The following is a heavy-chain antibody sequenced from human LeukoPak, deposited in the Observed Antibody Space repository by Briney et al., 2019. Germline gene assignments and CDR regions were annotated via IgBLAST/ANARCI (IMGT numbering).Heavy chain of an antibody. D-gene: IGHD3-22*01. Sequence: GGSLRLSCAASGFTFSSYGMHWVRQAPGKGLEWVAFIRYDGSNKYYADSVKGRFTISRDNSKNTLYLQMNSLRAEDTAVYYCAKDRPNYYGTNGHYYRRDGDCWGQGTLVTVSS. CDR2: IRYDGSNK. V-gene: IGHV3-30*02. CDR1: GFTFSSYG. J-gene: IGHJ4*02. CDR3: AKDRPNYYGTNGHYYRRDGDC.